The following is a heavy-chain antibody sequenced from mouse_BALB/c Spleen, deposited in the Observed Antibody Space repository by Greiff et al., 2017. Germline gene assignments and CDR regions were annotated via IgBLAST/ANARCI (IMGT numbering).Heavy chain of an antibody. V-gene: IGHV2-3*01. J-gene: IGHJ3*01. CDR1: GFSLTSYG. Sequence: VKLMESGPGLVAPSQSLSITCTVSGFSLTSYGVSWVRQPPGKGLEWLGVIWGDGSTNYHSALISRLSISKDNSKSQVFLKLNSLQTDDTATYYCAKLRGFTTATGFAYWGQGTLVTVSA. CDR2: IWGDGST. D-gene: IGHD1-2*01. CDR3: AKLRGFTTATGFAY.